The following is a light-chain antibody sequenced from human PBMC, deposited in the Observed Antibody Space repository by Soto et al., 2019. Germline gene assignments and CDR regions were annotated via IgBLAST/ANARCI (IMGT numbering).Light chain of an antibody. CDR3: QTWGTGIVV. CDR2: LNSDGNH. Sequence: QLVLTQSPSASASLGASVKLTCTLSSGHSSDAIAWHQQQPEKGPRYLMKLNSDGNHSKGDGIPNRFLGSSSGAERYLTISSLQSEDEADYYCQTWGTGIVVFGGGTKVTVL. V-gene: IGLV4-69*01. J-gene: IGLJ2*01. CDR1: SGHSSDA.